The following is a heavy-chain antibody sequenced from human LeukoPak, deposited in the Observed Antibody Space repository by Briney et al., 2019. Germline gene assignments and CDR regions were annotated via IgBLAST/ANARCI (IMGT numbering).Heavy chain of an antibody. CDR3: AKTLEPQQLVPPTFDY. CDR2: ISSSGSTI. Sequence: PGGSLRLSCAASGFTFSDYYMSWIRQAPGKGLEWVSYISSSGSTIYYADSVKGRFTISRDNAKNSLYLQMNSLRAEDTAVYYCAKTLEPQQLVPPTFDYWGQGTLVTVSS. J-gene: IGHJ4*02. D-gene: IGHD6-13*01. V-gene: IGHV3-11*04. CDR1: GFTFSDYY.